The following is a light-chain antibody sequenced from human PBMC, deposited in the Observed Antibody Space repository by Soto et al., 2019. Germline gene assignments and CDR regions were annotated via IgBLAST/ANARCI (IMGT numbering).Light chain of an antibody. V-gene: IGLV2-14*03. CDR1: NNVVGYYNY. CDR2: DVS. CDR3: SSYTSSSTLV. Sequence: QAVLNQAASVFGSPGQSITISCRGGNNVVGYYNYVSWYQHHPGKAPKLMIYDVSNRPSGVSNRFSGSKSANTASLTISGLQAEDEADYYCSSYTSSSTLVFGTGTKVTVL. J-gene: IGLJ1*01.